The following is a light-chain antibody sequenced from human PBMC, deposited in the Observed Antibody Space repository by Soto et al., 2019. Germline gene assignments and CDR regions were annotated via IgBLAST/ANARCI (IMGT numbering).Light chain of an antibody. CDR2: EVT. CDR3: SSHTRGSTRV. J-gene: IGLJ1*01. Sequence: QSALTQPASVSGSPGQSIAISCTGTSGDVGGYDYVSWYQQHPDKAPKLMIYEVTKRPSWVSNRFSGSKSGNTASLTISGLQLEDEADYYCSSHTRGSTRVFGSGTKVTVL. CDR1: SGDVGGYDY. V-gene: IGLV2-14*01.